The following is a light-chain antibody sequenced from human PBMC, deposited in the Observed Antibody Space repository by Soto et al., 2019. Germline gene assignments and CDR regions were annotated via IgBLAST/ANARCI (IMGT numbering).Light chain of an antibody. J-gene: IGKJ1*01. CDR1: QNVGSNY. CDR3: QQYGSVSWT. Sequence: EIALTQSPGTLSLSPGERATLSCRASQNVGSNYLAWYQQKPGQAPRILIFGASGRATGIPGRFSGSGSRTDFTLTISRLEPEEVAVYYCQQYGSVSWTFGQGTKGEIK. V-gene: IGKV3-20*01. CDR2: GAS.